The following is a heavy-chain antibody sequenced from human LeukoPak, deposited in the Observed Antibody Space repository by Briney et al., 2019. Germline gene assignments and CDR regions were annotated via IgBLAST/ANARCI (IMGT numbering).Heavy chain of an antibody. V-gene: IGHV3-11*01. CDR2: ISSSGSTI. D-gene: IGHD6-25*01. CDR1: GFTFSDYY. J-gene: IGHJ6*02. Sequence: GGSLRLSCAASGFTFSDYYMSWIRQAPGKGLEWVSYISSSGSTIYYADSVKGRFTISRDNAKNSLYLQMNSLRAEDTAVYYCARDRSIAAALYYYYGMDVWGQGTTVTVSS. CDR3: ARDRSIAAALYYYYGMDV.